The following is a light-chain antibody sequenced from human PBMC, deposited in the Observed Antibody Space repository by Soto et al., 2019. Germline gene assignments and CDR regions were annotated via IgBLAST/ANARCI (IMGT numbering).Light chain of an antibody. CDR2: EVS. CDR1: SSDVGGYNY. V-gene: IGLV2-14*01. Sequence: QSALTQPASVSGSPGQSITISCTGTSSDVGGYNYVSWYQQHPGKAPKLMIFEVSNRPSGVSNRFSGSKSGNTASLTISGLQAEDEADYYCSSYTSCRTLVFGGGTKLTVL. CDR3: SSYTSCRTLV. J-gene: IGLJ2*01.